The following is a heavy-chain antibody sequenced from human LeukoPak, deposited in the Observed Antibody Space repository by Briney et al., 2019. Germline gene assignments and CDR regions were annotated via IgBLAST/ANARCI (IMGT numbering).Heavy chain of an antibody. V-gene: IGHV1-69*05. CDR1: GGTFSSYA. J-gene: IGHJ6*03. CDR2: IIPIFGTA. D-gene: IGHD6-19*01. CDR3: AREVVGAVAGARYYYYYYMDV. Sequence: SVKVSCKASGGTFSSYAISWVRQAPGQGLEWMGRIIPIFGTANYAQKFQGRVTITTDESTSTAYMELSSLRSEDTAVYYCAREVVGAVAGARYYYYYYMDVWGKGTTATVSS.